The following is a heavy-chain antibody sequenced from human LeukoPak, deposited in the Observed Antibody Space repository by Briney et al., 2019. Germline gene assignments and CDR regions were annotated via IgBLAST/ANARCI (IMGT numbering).Heavy chain of an antibody. D-gene: IGHD5-12*01. V-gene: IGHV4-34*01. CDR2: INHSGST. Sequence: SETLSLTCAVYGGSFSGYYRSWIRQPPGKGLEWIGEINHSGSTNYNPSLKSRVTISVDTSKNQFSLKLSSVTAADTAVYYCARGRYSGDFDYWGQGTLVTVSS. CDR1: GGSFSGYY. CDR3: ARGRYSGDFDY. J-gene: IGHJ4*02.